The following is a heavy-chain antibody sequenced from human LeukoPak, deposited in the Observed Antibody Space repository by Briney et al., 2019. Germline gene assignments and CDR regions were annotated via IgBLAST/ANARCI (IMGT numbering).Heavy chain of an antibody. Sequence: PSETLSLTCTVSGGSISSSSYYWGWIRQPPGKGLEWIGSIYYSGSTYYNPSLKSRVTISVDASKNQFSLKLSSVTAADTAVYYSAADKRQYYDILSGPDDAFDIWGQGTMVTVSS. CDR2: IYYSGST. CDR1: GGSISSSSYY. J-gene: IGHJ3*02. D-gene: IGHD3-9*01. CDR3: AADKRQYYDILSGPDDAFDI. V-gene: IGHV4-39*01.